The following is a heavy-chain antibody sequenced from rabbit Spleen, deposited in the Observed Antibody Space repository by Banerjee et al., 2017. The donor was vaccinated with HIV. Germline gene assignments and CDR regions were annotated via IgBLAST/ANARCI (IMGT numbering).Heavy chain of an antibody. Sequence: QEQLVEYGGDLVKPGASLTLTCIASGFSFSNKAVMCWVRQAPGKGLEWIACINAVTGKAVYASWAKGRFTFSKTSSTTVTLQMTSLTAADTATYFCARGIGSSSGDYIPYGMDLWGPGTLVTVS. D-gene: IGHD1-1*01. J-gene: IGHJ6*01. CDR3: ARGIGSSSGDYIPYGMDL. CDR1: GFSFSNKAV. V-gene: IGHV1S45*01. CDR2: INAVTGKA.